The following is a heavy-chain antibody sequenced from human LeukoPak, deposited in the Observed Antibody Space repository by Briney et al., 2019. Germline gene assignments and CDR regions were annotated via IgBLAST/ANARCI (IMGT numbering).Heavy chain of an antibody. CDR1: GFTFSDYY. CDR2: VSASGDST. J-gene: IGHJ4*02. V-gene: IGHV3-23*01. CDR3: AKSHYYGSGSIDY. D-gene: IGHD3-10*01. Sequence: GGSLRLSCAASGFTFSDYYMSWVRQAPGKGLAWISTVSASGDSTSYADSVKGRFTISRDNSKNALYLQVNSLRADDAALYYCAKSHYYGSGSIDYWGQGTLVTVSS.